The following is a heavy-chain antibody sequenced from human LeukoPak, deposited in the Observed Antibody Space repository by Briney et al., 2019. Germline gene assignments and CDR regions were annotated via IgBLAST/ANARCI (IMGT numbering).Heavy chain of an antibody. Sequence: PSQTLSLTCTVSGGSISSESCYWSWIRLPAGKGLEWIGRIFSSGSSYYNPSLKSRVSLSVDPPKNQFSLTLTSVTAADTAIYYCARDLGDYGDHVGAYYFMDARDKGTTVIVSS. CDR2: IFSSGSS. V-gene: IGHV4-61*02. J-gene: IGHJ6*03. D-gene: IGHD3-16*01. CDR1: GGSISSESCY. CDR3: ARDLGDYGDHVGAYYFMDA.